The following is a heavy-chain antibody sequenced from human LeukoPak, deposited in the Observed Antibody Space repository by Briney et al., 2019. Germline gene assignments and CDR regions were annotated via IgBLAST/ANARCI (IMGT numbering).Heavy chain of an antibody. CDR1: GGSISLYY. CDR3: ASPIISAAGTFDY. V-gene: IGHV4-59*12. Sequence: SETLSLTCSVSGGSISLYYWSRIRQPPGKGLEWIGHIYYSGSTNYNPSLKSRLTISVDTSKNQFSLKLSSVTAADTAMYYCASPIISAAGTFDYWGQGTLVTVSS. CDR2: IYYSGST. D-gene: IGHD6-13*01. J-gene: IGHJ4*02.